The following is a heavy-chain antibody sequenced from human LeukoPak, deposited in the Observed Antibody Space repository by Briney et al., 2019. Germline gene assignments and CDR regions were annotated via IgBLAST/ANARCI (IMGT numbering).Heavy chain of an antibody. CDR1: GFTFSNYW. CDR3: ARDYRSSSGRSIDY. Sequence: GSLRLSCTASGFTFSNYWMSWVRQAPGKGLEWVANIKQDGSEKYYVDSVKGRFTISRDNAKNSLYLQMNSLRAEDTAVYYCARDYRSSSGRSIDYWGQGTLVTVSS. J-gene: IGHJ4*02. CDR2: IKQDGSEK. V-gene: IGHV3-7*01. D-gene: IGHD6-6*01.